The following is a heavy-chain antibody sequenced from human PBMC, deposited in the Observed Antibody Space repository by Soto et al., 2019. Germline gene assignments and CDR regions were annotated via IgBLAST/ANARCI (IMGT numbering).Heavy chain of an antibody. CDR1: GFTFSTYA. CDR3: AKDLAATATGDSFDI. J-gene: IGHJ3*02. Sequence: EVQLLESGGGLVQPGGSLRLSCAASGFTFSTYAMTWVRQAPGKGLEWVSSVTNSGSNTYHADSVKGRFTISRDNSKNMLFLPMNSLRAEDTALYYCAKDLAATATGDSFDIWGQGTMVTVSS. D-gene: IGHD1-1*01. CDR2: VTNSGSNT. V-gene: IGHV3-23*01.